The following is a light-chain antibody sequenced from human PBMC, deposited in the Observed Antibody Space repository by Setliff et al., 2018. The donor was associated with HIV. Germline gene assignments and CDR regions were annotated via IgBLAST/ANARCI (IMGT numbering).Light chain of an antibody. CDR1: TSDVGNYDF. Sequence: QSVLTQPRSVSGSPGQSVTISCTGTTSDVGNYDFVSWYQHHPGKAPKLMIYDVNKRPSGVPDRFSGSKSGNTASLTISGLQAEDEADFYCCSYAGSHTFVFGTGTKGTVL. CDR2: DVN. CDR3: CSYAGSHTFV. V-gene: IGLV2-11*01. J-gene: IGLJ1*01.